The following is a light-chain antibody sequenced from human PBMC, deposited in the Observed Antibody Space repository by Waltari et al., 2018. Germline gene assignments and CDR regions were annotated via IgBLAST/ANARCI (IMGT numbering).Light chain of an antibody. Sequence: QSVLTQPPSASGTPGQTVTISCSGSSSNIGSNTVNWYQQLPGTAPKLLIYTNNPRPSGVPDRFPGSKSGTSASLAISGLQSEDEAAYYCAVWHDSLNGWVFGGGTKLTVL. J-gene: IGLJ3*02. CDR2: TNN. V-gene: IGLV1-44*01. CDR1: SSNIGSNT. CDR3: AVWHDSLNGWV.